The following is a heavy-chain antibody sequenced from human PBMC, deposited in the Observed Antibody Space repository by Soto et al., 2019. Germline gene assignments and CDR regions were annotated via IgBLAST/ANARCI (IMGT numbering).Heavy chain of an antibody. CDR3: ARYCSSTSCYVGDFDY. Sequence: QVQLQESGPGLVKPSQTLSLTCTVSGGSISSGGYYWSWIRQHPGKGLEWIGYIYYSGSTYYNPYLKSRVTISVDTSKNQSSLKLSSVTAADTAVYYCARYCSSTSCYVGDFDYWGQGTLVTVSS. CDR2: IYYSGST. CDR1: GGSISSGGYY. J-gene: IGHJ4*02. D-gene: IGHD2-2*01. V-gene: IGHV4-31*03.